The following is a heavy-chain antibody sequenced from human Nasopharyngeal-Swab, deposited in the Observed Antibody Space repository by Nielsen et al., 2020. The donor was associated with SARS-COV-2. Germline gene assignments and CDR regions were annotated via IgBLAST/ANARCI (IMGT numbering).Heavy chain of an antibody. V-gene: IGHV4-61*01. Sequence: SETLSLTFTVSGGSVSSGSYYWSWIRQPPGKGLEWIGYIYYSVSTNYNPSLKSRVTISVDTSKNQFSLKLSSVTAADTAVYYCARGQYNWNHFDYWGQGTLVTVSS. CDR2: IYYSVST. CDR3: ARGQYNWNHFDY. CDR1: GGSVSSGSYY. J-gene: IGHJ4*02. D-gene: IGHD1-20*01.